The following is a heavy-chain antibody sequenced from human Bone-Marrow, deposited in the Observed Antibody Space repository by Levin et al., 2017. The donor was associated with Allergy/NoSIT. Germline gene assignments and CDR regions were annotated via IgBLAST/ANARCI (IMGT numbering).Heavy chain of an antibody. CDR3: AKASCYSEGTSRGMDV. J-gene: IGHJ6*02. D-gene: IGHD2-15*01. CDR1: GFTFSSYG. Sequence: PGGSLRLSCAASGFTFSSYGMHWVRQAPGKGLEWVAVISYDGSNKYYADSVKGRFTISRDNSKNTLYLQMNSLRAEDTAVYYCAKASCYSEGTSRGMDVWGQGTTVTVSS. CDR2: ISYDGSNK. V-gene: IGHV3-30*18.